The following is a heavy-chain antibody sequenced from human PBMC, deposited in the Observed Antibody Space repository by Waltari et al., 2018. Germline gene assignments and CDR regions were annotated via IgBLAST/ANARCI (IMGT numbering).Heavy chain of an antibody. CDR3: AKNGLASIYDAYDF. V-gene: IGHV3-23*04. Sequence: EVQLVESGGGLVQSGGSLRLSCAASGFTFYSYSVAWVRLRPGQGLEWLSSISASGGSTYYADFVEGRFIVSRDNSNSTLYLQLNSLRVEDTALYFCAKNGLASIYDAYDFWGQGTVVTVSS. CDR2: ISASGGST. J-gene: IGHJ3*01. CDR1: GFTFYSYS. D-gene: IGHD3-9*01.